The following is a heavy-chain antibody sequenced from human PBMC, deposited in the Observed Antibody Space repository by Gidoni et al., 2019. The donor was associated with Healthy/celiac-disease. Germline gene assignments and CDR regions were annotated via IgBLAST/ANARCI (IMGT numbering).Heavy chain of an antibody. CDR2: ISYDGSNK. J-gene: IGHJ4*02. CDR1: GFNFSSYA. Sequence: QVQLVEYGGGVVQRGRSLIRSWAAHGFNFSSYASHWVRPAPGKGLEWVAVISYDGSNKYYADSGKGRFTISRDNSNNTLYLQMNSLRAEDTAVYYCARVDYGSGSFYFDYWGQGTLVTVSS. V-gene: IGHV3-30*04. CDR3: ARVDYGSGSFYFDY. D-gene: IGHD3-10*01.